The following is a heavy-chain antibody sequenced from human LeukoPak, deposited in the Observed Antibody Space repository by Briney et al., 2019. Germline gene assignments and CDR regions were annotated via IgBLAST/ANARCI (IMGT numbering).Heavy chain of an antibody. V-gene: IGHV3-48*01. D-gene: IGHD6-19*01. J-gene: IGHJ1*01. CDR3: AKDAAVAGPKYFQH. CDR1: GFTFSSYS. CDR2: ISSSSSTI. Sequence: GGSLRLSCAASGFTFSSYSMNWVRQAPGKGLEWVSYISSSSSTIYYADSVKGRFTISRDNSKNTLYLQMNSLRAEDTAVYYCAKDAAVAGPKYFQHWGQGTLVTVSS.